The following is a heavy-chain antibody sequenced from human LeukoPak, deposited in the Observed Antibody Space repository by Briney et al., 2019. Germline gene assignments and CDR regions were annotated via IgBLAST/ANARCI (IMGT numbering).Heavy chain of an antibody. CDR2: IYHSGST. CDR3: ARQDYITIFGVVTDY. J-gene: IGHJ4*02. V-gene: IGHV4-30-2*01. CDR1: GGSISSGGYS. D-gene: IGHD3-3*01. Sequence: SETLSLTCAVSGGSISSGGYSWSWIRQPPGKGLEWIGYIYHSGSTYYNPSLKSRVTMSVDTSKNQFSLKLSSVTAADTAVYYCARQDYITIFGVVTDYWGQGTLVTVSS.